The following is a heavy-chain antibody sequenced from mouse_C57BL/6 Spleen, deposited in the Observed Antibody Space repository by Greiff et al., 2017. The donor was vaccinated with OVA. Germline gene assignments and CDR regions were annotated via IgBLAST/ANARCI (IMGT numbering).Heavy chain of an antibody. J-gene: IGHJ2*01. CDR1: GFTFSDYG. D-gene: IGHD1-1*01. Sequence: EVKLMESGGGLVKPGGSLKLSCAASGFTFSDYGMHWVRQAPEKGLEWVAYISSGSSTIYYADTVTGRFTISRDNAKNTLFLQMTSLRSEDTAMYYCARRTTVVATDYWGQGTTRTVSS. CDR3: ARRTTVVATDY. CDR2: ISSGSSTI. V-gene: IGHV5-17*01.